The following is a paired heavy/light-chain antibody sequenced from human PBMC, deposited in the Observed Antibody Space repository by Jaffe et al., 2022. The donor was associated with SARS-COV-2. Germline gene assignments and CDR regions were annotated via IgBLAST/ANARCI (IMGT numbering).Heavy chain of an antibody. D-gene: IGHD3-3*01. CDR2: MHYSGST. J-gene: IGHJ6*02. V-gene: IGHV4-39*01. CDR3: ARHRASNRGDYYYGMDV. Sequence: HLQESGPGLVKPSETLSLICTVSGGSISSSGYYGGWIRQSPGKGLEWIGSMHYSGSTYYNPSLKSRVTISVDTSKNQFSLKLSSVTAADTAVYYCARHRASNRGDYYYGMDVWGQGTTVTVSS. CDR1: GGSISSSGYY.
Light chain of an antibody. Sequence: DIQMTQSPSSLSASVGDRVTITCRASQSISSYLNWYQQKPEKAPKLLIYAASSLQSGVPSRFSGSGSGTDFTLTISSLQPEDFATYYCQQSYSTPITFGQGTRLEIK. CDR1: QSISSY. CDR2: AAS. J-gene: IGKJ5*01. CDR3: QQSYSTPIT. V-gene: IGKV1-39*01.